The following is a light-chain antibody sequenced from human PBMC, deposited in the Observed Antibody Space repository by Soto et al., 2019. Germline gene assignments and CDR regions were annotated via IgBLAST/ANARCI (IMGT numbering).Light chain of an antibody. CDR2: VAS. J-gene: IGKJ1*01. CDR3: QQYQSYPWT. CDR1: QAIGSY. V-gene: IGKV1-8*01. Sequence: AIRMTQSPSSLSASTGDRVTITCRASQAIGSYLAWYQQKPGKAPKLLIYVASTLQSGVPSMFSGSGSGTDFTLTISCLQSEDFATYYCQQYQSYPWTFGQGTKVEI.